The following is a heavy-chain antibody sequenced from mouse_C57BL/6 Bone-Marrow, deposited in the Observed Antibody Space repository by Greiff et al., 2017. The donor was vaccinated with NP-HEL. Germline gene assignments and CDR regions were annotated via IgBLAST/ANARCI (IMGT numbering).Heavy chain of an antibody. CDR1: GYTFTSYW. Sequence: QVQLQQSGAELVMPGASVKLSCKASGYTFTSYWMHWVKQRPGQGLEWIGEIDPSDSSTNYNQKFKGKSTFTVDKASSTAYMQLSGLTSEDSAVYYCARSGLVYYFDYWGQGTTLTVSS. CDR3: ARSGLVYYFDY. V-gene: IGHV1-69*01. J-gene: IGHJ2*01. CDR2: IDPSDSST. D-gene: IGHD3-3*01.